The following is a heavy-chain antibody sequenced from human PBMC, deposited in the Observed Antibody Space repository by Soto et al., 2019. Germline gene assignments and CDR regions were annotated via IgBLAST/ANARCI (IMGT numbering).Heavy chain of an antibody. J-gene: IGHJ6*02. D-gene: IGHD6-6*01. V-gene: IGHV3-33*01. CDR2: IWADGSNV. CDR1: GFTFSSHG. Sequence: QVQLVESGGGVVQAGRSLRLSCAASGFTFSSHGIHWVRQAPGKGLEWVAVIWADGSNVEYADSVKGRFTISRDSSKNTVDLQMNSLRAEDTAVYSCARDGQQLVPYGLDAWGQGTTVTVSS. CDR3: ARDGQQLVPYGLDA.